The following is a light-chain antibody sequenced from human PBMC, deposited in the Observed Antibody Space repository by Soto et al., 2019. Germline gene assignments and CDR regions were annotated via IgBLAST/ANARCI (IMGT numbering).Light chain of an antibody. Sequence: SVLTQPPSVSGAPGQRVTISCTGSSSNIGAGYDVHWYQQLPGTAPKLLIYGNSNRPSGVPDRFSGSKSGTSASLAITRLQAEDEADYYCQSYDSSLSGYVFGTGTKVTVL. CDR3: QSYDSSLSGYV. V-gene: IGLV1-40*01. CDR2: GNS. J-gene: IGLJ1*01. CDR1: SSNIGAGYD.